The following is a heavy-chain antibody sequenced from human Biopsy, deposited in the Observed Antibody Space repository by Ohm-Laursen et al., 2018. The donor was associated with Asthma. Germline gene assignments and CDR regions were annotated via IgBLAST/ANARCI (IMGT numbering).Heavy chain of an antibody. V-gene: IGHV4-31*03. CDR3: ARAQDYYDSRGYYRSFDY. CDR2: IYYWGST. CDR1: YGSITSGGYY. D-gene: IGHD3-22*01. Sequence: TLSLTCTVSYGSITSGGYYWTWIRQHPGKGLEWIGFIYYWGSTYYNPSLKSRVSISIDTSKNQFSLKLSSVTAADTAVYYCARAQDYYDSRGYYRSFDYWGQGTLVTVSS. J-gene: IGHJ4*02.